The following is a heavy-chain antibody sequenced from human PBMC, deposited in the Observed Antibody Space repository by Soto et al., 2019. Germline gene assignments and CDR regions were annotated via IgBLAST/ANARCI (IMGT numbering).Heavy chain of an antibody. D-gene: IGHD1-7*01. CDR2: IYYSGST. J-gene: IGHJ6*02. CDR1: GGSISSYY. CDR3: ARVTPRTTPNYSGMDV. V-gene: IGHV4-59*01. Sequence: SETLSLTCTVSGGSISSYYWTWIRQPPGKGLEWIGYIYYSGSTNYNPSLKSRVTISVDTSKNQFSLKLSFVTAADTAVYYCARVTPRTTPNYSGMDVWGQGTTVTVSS.